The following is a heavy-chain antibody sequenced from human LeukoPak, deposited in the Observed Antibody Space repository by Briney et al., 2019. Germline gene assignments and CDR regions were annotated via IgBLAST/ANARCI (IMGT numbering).Heavy chain of an antibody. J-gene: IGHJ4*02. V-gene: IGHV3-21*05. Sequence: GGSLSLSCTASGFILSNHGMNWVRQTPGQGLEWISYISFTSADIYYVDSVKGRCTITRDNAKNSLYLQMNSLRAEDTAIYYCARRGPYFDYWGQGILVTVSS. CDR1: GFILSNHG. D-gene: IGHD3-10*01. CDR2: ISFTSADI. CDR3: ARRGPYFDY.